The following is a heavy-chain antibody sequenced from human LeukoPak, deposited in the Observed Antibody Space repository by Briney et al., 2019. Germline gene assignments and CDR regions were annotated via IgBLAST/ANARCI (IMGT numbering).Heavy chain of an antibody. V-gene: IGHV3-7*03. CDR2: IKLDGSEK. D-gene: IGHD3-3*01. CDR3: ARDQYDTWSRRGNFDS. CDR1: GFTFGKYW. Sequence: GGSLRLSCVASGFTFGKYWMSRVRQAPGKGLEWVANIKLDGSEKNYVDSVKGRFTISRDNTKNSLYLQMNSLRVEDTAVFYCARDQYDTWSRRGNFDSWGQGTLVIVSS. J-gene: IGHJ4*02.